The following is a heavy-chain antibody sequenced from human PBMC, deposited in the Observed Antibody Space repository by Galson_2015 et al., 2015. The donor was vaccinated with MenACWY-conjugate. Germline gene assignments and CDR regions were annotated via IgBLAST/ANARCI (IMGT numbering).Heavy chain of an antibody. CDR1: GYSFTSYW. J-gene: IGHJ5*02. CDR3: ARSYYDILTGYYRSGWFDP. D-gene: IGHD3-9*01. CDR2: IDPSDSYT. V-gene: IGHV5-10-1*01. Sequence: QSGAEVKKPGESLRISCKGSGYSFTSYWISWVRQMPGKGLEWMGRIDPSDSYTNYSPSFQGHVTISADKSISTAYLQWSSLKASDTAMYYCARSYYDILTGYYRSGWFDPWGQGTLVTVSS.